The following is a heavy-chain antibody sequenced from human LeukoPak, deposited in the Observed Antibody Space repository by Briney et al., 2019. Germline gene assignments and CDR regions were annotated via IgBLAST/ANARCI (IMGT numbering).Heavy chain of an antibody. V-gene: IGHV3-30*18. D-gene: IGHD3-10*01. CDR1: GFTFNRCG. CDR3: VKSSGTNDYGMDD. CDR2: TTNVGSRQ. J-gene: IGHJ6*02. Sequence: PGRSLRLSCAASGFTFNRCGMHWVRQAPGKGLEWVAVTTNVGSRQYYTDSVKGRFTISRDNSENTLSLQMNSLRDEDTAVYYCVKSSGTNDYGMDDWGQGTTVTVPS.